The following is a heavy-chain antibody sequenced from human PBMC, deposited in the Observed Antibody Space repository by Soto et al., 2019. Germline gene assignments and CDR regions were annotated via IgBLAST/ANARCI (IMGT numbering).Heavy chain of an antibody. J-gene: IGHJ4*02. CDR2: ISPNYGTA. V-gene: IGHV1-69*05. Sequence: ASVKVSCKASGGTSSSYAISWVRQAPGQGLEWMGGISPNYGTANYAQKLQGRVTITTDTSTSTAYMELRSLRSDDTAVYYCARDLPLVPAAIEAYWGQGTLVTVSS. CDR3: ARDLPLVPAAIEAY. CDR1: GGTSSSYA. D-gene: IGHD2-2*01.